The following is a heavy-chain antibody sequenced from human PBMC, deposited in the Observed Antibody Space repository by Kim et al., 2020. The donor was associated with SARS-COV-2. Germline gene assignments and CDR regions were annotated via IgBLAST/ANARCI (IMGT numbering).Heavy chain of an antibody. CDR3: ARANPVAGTKVAYYYYGMDV. V-gene: IGHV4-34*01. D-gene: IGHD1-7*01. J-gene: IGHJ6*02. Sequence: SETLSLTCAVYGGSFSGYYWSWIRQPPGKGLEWIGEINHSGSTNYNPSLKSRVTISVDTSKNQFSLKLSSVTAADTAVYYCARANPVAGTKVAYYYYGMDVWGQGTTVTVSS. CDR1: GGSFSGYY. CDR2: INHSGST.